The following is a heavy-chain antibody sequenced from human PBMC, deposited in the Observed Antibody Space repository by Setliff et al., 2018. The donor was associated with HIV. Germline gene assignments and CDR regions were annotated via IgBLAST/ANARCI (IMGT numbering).Heavy chain of an antibody. V-gene: IGHV1-24*01. CDR1: GYTLTELS. Sequence: ASVKVSCKVSGYTLTELSMHWVRQAPGKGLEWMGRFDPENGETIYAHKFQGRVTMTEDTSTDTAYMDLSSLRSEDTAFYYCATDVLRGPGRVLTGLDYGGQGTLVTVSS. J-gene: IGHJ4*02. CDR3: ATDVLRGPGRVLTGLDY. CDR2: FDPENGET. D-gene: IGHD3-9*01.